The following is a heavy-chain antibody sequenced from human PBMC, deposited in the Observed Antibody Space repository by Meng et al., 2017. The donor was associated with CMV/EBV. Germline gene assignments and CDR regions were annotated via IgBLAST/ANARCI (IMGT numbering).Heavy chain of an antibody. CDR1: GFTVSSNY. Sequence: DSGFTVSSNYMSGVRQAPGKGLEWVSVIYSGGSTYYADSVKGRFTISRDNSKNTLYLQMNSLRAEDTAVYYCASMGISGSFNWFDPWGQGTLVTVSS. J-gene: IGHJ5*02. CDR2: IYSGGST. D-gene: IGHD1-26*01. CDR3: ASMGISGSFNWFDP. V-gene: IGHV3-66*02.